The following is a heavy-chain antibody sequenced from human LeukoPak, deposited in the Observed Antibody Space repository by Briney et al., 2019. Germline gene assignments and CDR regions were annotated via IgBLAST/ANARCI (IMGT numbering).Heavy chain of an antibody. CDR1: GFTFDNYG. D-gene: IGHD5-18*01. Sequence: GGSLRLSCAASGFTFDNYGMSWVRQAPGKGLEWVSGINWNGGSTSYADSGKGRLTISRDNTKKSMYLQMNSLRADDTAVYYCARGTDSAMADYWGQGTLVTVSS. J-gene: IGHJ4*02. CDR2: INWNGGST. CDR3: ARGTDSAMADY. V-gene: IGHV3-20*04.